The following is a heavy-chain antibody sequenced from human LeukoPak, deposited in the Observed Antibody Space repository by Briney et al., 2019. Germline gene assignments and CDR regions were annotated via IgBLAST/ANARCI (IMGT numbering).Heavy chain of an antibody. D-gene: IGHD3-22*01. J-gene: IGHJ4*02. CDR3: ASSPVITRD. CDR2: INSDGSRI. V-gene: IGHV3-74*01. Sequence: GGSLRLSYAASGFTFSEYWMHWVRQAPGKGLEWVSRINSDGSRITYADSVKGRFTISRDNAKNTLYLQMNSLRVEDTAVYYCASSPVITRDWGQGTLVTVSS. CDR1: GFTFSEYW.